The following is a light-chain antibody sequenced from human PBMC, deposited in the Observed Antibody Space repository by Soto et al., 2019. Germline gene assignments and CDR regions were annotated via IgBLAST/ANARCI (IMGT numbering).Light chain of an antibody. CDR2: GAA. CDR1: QSFSTTF. J-gene: IGKJ1*01. Sequence: PGDRATLSCRASQSFSTTFFAWYQQKPGQAPRLLIYGAASRATGIPDRFSGSGSGTDFTLTISRLEPEDFAVYYCQHYASSVTFGHGTNVEIK. V-gene: IGKV3-20*01. CDR3: QHYASSVT.